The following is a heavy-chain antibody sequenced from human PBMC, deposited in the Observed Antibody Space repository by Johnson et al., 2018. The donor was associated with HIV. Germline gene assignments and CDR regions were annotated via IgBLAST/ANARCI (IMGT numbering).Heavy chain of an antibody. CDR1: GFTFRSYA. V-gene: IGHV3-30*14. D-gene: IGHD1-20*01. J-gene: IGHJ3*02. CDR3: TRGIPNLPITGTRGFDI. CDR2: ISYDGSSK. Sequence: QVQLVESGGGLVKPGGSLRLSCAASGFTFRSYAMSWVRQAPGRGLEWVAVISYDGSSKYYADSVKDRFTVSRDSSNNTLYLQMGSLRDEDMAVYYCTRGIPNLPITGTRGFDIWGQGTMVTVSS.